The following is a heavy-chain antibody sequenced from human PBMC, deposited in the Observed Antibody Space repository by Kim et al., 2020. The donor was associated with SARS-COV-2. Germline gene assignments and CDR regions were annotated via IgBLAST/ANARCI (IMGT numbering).Heavy chain of an antibody. D-gene: IGHD3-22*01. V-gene: IGHV3-30-3*01. Sequence: GGSLRLSCAASGLSVDSTAMNWVRQAPGKGLEWVAVISYDGSNKKYEDSVKGRFTNSRDNSKSTLSLQMNSLRVEDTAVYYCARGYYYELVSLSDDYNGMHLWGQGPTVTLSS. CDR2: ISYDGSNK. CDR3: ARGYYYELVSLSDDYNGMHL. J-gene: IGHJ6*01. CDR1: GLSVDSTA.